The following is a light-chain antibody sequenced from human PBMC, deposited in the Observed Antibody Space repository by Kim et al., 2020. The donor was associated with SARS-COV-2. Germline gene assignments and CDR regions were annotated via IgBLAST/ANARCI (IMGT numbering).Light chain of an antibody. CDR2: KAS. V-gene: IGKV1-5*03. CDR3: QQYNSYSGVT. J-gene: IGKJ3*01. Sequence: DIQMTQPPSTLSASVGDRVTITCRASQSISSLLAWYQQKPGKAPKLLIYKASSLESGVPSRFSGSGSGTEFTLTISSLQPDDFATYYCQQYNSYSGVTFGPGTKVDIK. CDR1: QSISSL.